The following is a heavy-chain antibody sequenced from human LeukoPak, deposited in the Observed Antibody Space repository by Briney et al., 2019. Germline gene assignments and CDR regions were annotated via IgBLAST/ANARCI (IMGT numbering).Heavy chain of an antibody. CDR3: ARGGGWLPDH. CDR1: GGSISSGTYY. J-gene: IGHJ4*02. Sequence: SETLSLTCTVSGGSISSGTYYWSWIRQPPGKGLEWIAYIYYSGSTKYNPSLKSRVTISVDTSKNQFSLKLSSVTAADTAVYFCARGGGWLPDHWGQGTLVTVSS. V-gene: IGHV4-61*01. CDR2: IYYSGST. D-gene: IGHD6-19*01.